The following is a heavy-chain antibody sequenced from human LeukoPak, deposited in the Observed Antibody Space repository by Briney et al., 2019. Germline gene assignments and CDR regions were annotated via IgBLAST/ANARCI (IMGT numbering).Heavy chain of an antibody. CDR1: GFTFSAYW. Sequence: PAGSLRLSCVVSGFTFSAYWMSWVRQAQGHGLEWVANIKQDGSAKFYVDSVKGRFTISRDNAKNSLYLQMNSLRAEDTGVSYCATSSDAPANMWGQGALVTVSS. V-gene: IGHV3-7*01. J-gene: IGHJ4*02. CDR3: ATSSDAPANM. D-gene: IGHD2-2*01. CDR2: IKQDGSAK.